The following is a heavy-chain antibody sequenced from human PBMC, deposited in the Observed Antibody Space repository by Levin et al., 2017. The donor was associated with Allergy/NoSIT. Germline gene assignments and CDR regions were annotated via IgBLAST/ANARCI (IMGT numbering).Heavy chain of an antibody. V-gene: IGHV1-18*01. Sequence: PGASVKVSCKASGYTFTSYGISWVRQAPGQGLEWMGWISAYNGNTNYAQKLQGRVTMTTDTSTSTAYMELRSLRSDDTAVYYCARDGVVAATLLYYYYGMDVWGQGTTVTVSS. CDR1: GYTFTSYG. CDR3: ARDGVVAATLLYYYYGMDV. J-gene: IGHJ6*02. D-gene: IGHD2-15*01. CDR2: ISAYNGNT.